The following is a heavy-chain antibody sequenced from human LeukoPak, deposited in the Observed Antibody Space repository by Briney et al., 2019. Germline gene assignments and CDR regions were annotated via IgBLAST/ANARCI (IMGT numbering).Heavy chain of an antibody. D-gene: IGHD4-17*01. Sequence: GRSLRLSRASSGFTHSLYCMHCAREAPGKGLVWVSRINGDGSSTASADSVKGRFTISRDNAKHTLYLQTNSLRAEDTAVYYCVRARTTVPNLFDYWGQGSLVTVSS. V-gene: IGHV3-74*01. CDR2: INGDGSST. J-gene: IGHJ4*02. CDR1: GFTHSLYC. CDR3: VRARTTVPNLFDY.